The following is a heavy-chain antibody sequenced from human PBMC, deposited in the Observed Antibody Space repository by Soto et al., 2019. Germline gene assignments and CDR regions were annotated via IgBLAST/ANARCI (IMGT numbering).Heavy chain of an antibody. CDR3: VRDGTKTLRDWFDP. Sequence: PSETLSLTCAVSGGSITSGGYSWGWIRQPPGQGLEWIGYMYHSGNTSKKQFSLKLRSVTAADTAVYYCVRDGTKTLRDWFDPWGQGISVTVSS. V-gene: IGHV4-30-2*01. CDR2: MYHSG. CDR1: GGSITSGGYS. D-gene: IGHD1-1*01. J-gene: IGHJ5*02.